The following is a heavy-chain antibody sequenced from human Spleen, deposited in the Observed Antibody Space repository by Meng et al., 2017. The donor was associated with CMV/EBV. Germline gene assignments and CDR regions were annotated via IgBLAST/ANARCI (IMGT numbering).Heavy chain of an antibody. J-gene: IGHJ4*02. Sequence: KVSCKTTGYTFTGHYLHWVRQAPGQVLEWMGWIYPASGGTKYAQNFQGRVTMTSDTSISTAYMELSGLRSDDTALYFCARDYNWGPDYWGRGTLVTVSS. CDR1: GYTFTGHY. V-gene: IGHV1-2*02. CDR3: ARDYNWGPDY. D-gene: IGHD1-20*01. CDR2: IYPASGGT.